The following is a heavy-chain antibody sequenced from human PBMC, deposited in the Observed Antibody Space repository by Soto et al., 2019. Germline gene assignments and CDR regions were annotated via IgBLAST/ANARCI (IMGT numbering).Heavy chain of an antibody. CDR1: GGSISSYY. J-gene: IGHJ4*02. Sequence: PSETLSLTCTVSGGSISSYYWSWIRQPPGKGLEWIGYIYYSGSTNYNPSLKSRVTISVDTSKNQFSLKLSSVTAADTAVYYCARGRHVSMVRGVITQGFDYWGQGTLVTVYS. V-gene: IGHV4-59*01. CDR2: IYYSGST. CDR3: ARGRHVSMVRGVITQGFDY. D-gene: IGHD3-10*01.